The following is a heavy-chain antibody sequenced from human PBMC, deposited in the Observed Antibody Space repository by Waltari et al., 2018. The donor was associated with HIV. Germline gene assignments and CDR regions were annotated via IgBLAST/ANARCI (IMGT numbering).Heavy chain of an antibody. CDR3: ARGPGYYFDS. CDR1: GGSVSRSVYY. CDR2: IYYSENT. D-gene: IGHD3-10*01. Sequence: QLQLQESGPGLVKPSETLSPTCTVSGGSVSRSVYYWGWIRQPPGKGLEWIGNIYYSENTYYSPSLKSRVTISVDTSKNHFSLRVTSVTAADTAVYYCARGPGYYFDSWGQGTLVTVSS. J-gene: IGHJ4*02. V-gene: IGHV4-39*02.